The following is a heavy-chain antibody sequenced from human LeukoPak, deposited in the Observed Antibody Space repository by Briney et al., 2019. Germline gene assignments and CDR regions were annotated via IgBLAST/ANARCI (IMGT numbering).Heavy chain of an antibody. CDR3: ARRGLGYCSGGSCYGGYFQH. CDR1: GFTFSSYS. V-gene: IGHV3-21*01. D-gene: IGHD2-15*01. CDR2: ISSSSSYI. J-gene: IGHJ1*01. Sequence: PGGSLRLSCAASGFTFSSYSMNWVRQAPGKGLEWVSSISSSSSYIYYADSVKGRFTISRDNAKNSLYLQMNSLRAEDTAVYYCARRGLGYCSGGSCYGGYFQHWGQGTLVTVSS.